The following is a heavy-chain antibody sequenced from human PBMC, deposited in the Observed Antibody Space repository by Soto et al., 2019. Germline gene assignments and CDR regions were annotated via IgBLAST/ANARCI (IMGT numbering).Heavy chain of an antibody. CDR2: INAGNGNT. D-gene: IGHD6-13*01. CDR3: ARVSITSSSWYNYYYGMDV. V-gene: IGHV1-3*01. CDR1: GYTFTSYA. J-gene: IGHJ6*02. Sequence: ASVKVSCKASGYTFTSYAMHWVRQAPGQRLEWMGWINAGNGNTKYSQKFQGRVTITRDTSASTAYMELSSLRSEDTAVYYCARVSITSSSWYNYYYGMDVWGQGTPVTVSS.